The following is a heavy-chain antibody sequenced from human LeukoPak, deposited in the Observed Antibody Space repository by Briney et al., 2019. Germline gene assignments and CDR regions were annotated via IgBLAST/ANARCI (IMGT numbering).Heavy chain of an antibody. D-gene: IGHD3-10*01. CDR2: IYYSGST. CDR3: VRVSGSVAAFDI. J-gene: IGHJ3*02. V-gene: IGHV4-59*01. CDR1: GGSISSYY. Sequence: SETLSLTCTVSGGSISSYYWSWIRQPPGKGLEWVGYIYYSGSTNYNPSLKSRVTISVDTSKNQFSLKLSAVTAADTAVYDCVRVSGSVAAFDIWGHGTTVTVSS.